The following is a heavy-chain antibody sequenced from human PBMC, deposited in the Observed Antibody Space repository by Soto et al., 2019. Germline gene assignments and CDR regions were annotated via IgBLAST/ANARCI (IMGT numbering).Heavy chain of an antibody. CDR2: ISYDGSD. Sequence: QMQLVESGGGVVQPGRSLRLSCVASGFPFREFGMHWVRQAPGKGLEWVALISYDGSDYADSVKGRFTISRDDSRDTLFLHMDNLRPDDTSVYYCARRWNYCLDLWGQGTLVAVSS. CDR3: ARRWNYCLDL. D-gene: IGHD3-10*01. V-gene: IGHV3-33*05. CDR1: GFPFREFG. J-gene: IGHJ4*02.